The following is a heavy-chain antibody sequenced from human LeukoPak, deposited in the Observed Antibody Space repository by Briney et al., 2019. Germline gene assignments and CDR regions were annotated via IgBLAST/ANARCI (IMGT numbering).Heavy chain of an antibody. J-gene: IGHJ6*02. CDR1: GGTFSRNG. CDR2: VIPGFATT. Sequence: ASVKVSCKASGGTFSRNGISWVRQAPGQELEWVGGVIPGFATTNYAQKFQGRVTITADESTSTAYMEMSSLRFDDTAVYYCARESPTTTVTTNYYYYGMDVWGQGTTVTVSS. V-gene: IGHV1-69*13. CDR3: ARESPTTTVTTNYYYYGMDV. D-gene: IGHD4-17*01.